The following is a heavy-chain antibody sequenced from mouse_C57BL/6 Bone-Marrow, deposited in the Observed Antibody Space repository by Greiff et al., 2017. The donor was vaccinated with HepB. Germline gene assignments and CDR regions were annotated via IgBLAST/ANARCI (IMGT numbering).Heavy chain of an antibody. CDR3: TRGVYDYAMDY. J-gene: IGHJ4*01. Sequence: EVQGVESGGGLVQPGGSMKLSCVASGFTFSNYWMNWVRQSPEKGLEWVAQIRLKSDNYATHYAESVKGRFTISRDDSKSSVYLQMNNLRAEDTGIYYCTRGVYDYAMDYWGQGTSVTVSS. V-gene: IGHV6-3*01. CDR2: IRLKSDNYAT. CDR1: GFTFSNYW. D-gene: IGHD1-3*01.